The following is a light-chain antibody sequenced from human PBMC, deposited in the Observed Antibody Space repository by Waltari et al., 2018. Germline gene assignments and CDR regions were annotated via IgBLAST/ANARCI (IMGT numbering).Light chain of an antibody. CDR2: DVS. V-gene: IGLV2-11*01. Sequence: QSALTQPRPMSGSPGQSVTISCTGTSRDGGGYNSGSWYQQHPGKAPKLMIYDVSKRPSGVPDRFSGSKSGNTASLTISGLQAEDEADYYCCSYAGSIYVFGTGTKVTVL. CDR1: SRDGGGYNS. CDR3: CSYAGSIYV. J-gene: IGLJ1*01.